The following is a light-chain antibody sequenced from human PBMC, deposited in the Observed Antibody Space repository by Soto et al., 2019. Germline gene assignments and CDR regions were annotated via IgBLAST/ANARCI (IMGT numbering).Light chain of an antibody. CDR2: EVS. J-gene: IGLJ2*01. Sequence: QSVLSQPPSASGSPGQSVTISCTGTSSDVGGYNYVSWYQQHPGKAPKLMIYEVSKRPSGVPDRFSGSKSGNTASLTVSGLQAEDEADYYCSSYARSNTLVFGGGTQLTVL. CDR3: SSYARSNTLV. V-gene: IGLV2-8*01. CDR1: SSDVGGYNY.